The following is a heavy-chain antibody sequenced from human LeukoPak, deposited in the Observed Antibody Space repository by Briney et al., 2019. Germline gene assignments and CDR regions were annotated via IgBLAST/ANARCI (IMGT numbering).Heavy chain of an antibody. CDR3: ASEPLHCAGDCYSVFDY. CDR2: IRRDGRST. V-gene: IGHV3-74*01. Sequence: GGSLRLSCAASGFTFSSYWMHWVLQAPGKGLVWVSRIRRDGRSTDYADSVEGRFTISRDNAKNTVYLQMNSLRAEDTAVYYCASEPLHCAGDCYSVFDYWGQGTLVTVSS. D-gene: IGHD2-21*02. CDR1: GFTFSSYW. J-gene: IGHJ4*02.